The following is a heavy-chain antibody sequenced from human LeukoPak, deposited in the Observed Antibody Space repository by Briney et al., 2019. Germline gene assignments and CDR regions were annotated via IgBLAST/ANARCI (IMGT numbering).Heavy chain of an antibody. Sequence: PGGSLRLSCVGSGFTVSINYMSWVRQAPGKGLEWVSFLDPDGFTSYADSVKGRFTISRDSSKSTLYLQLTTLRAEDTAIYYCTKGTFDHWGQGTFVTVSS. CDR1: GFTVSINY. V-gene: IGHV3-53*01. CDR2: LDPDGFT. J-gene: IGHJ3*01. CDR3: TKGTFDH.